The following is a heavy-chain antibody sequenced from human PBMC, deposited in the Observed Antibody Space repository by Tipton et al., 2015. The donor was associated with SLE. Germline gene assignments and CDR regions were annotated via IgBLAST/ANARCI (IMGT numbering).Heavy chain of an antibody. CDR2: INHSGST. CDR3: ARVKWGGSFDI. J-gene: IGHJ3*02. V-gene: IGHV4-34*01. CDR1: GGSFSGYY. D-gene: IGHD1-26*01. Sequence: TLSLTCAVYGGSFSGYYWSWIRQPPGKGLEWIGEINHSGSTSYNPSLKSRVTISADTSKNQLSLKLSSVTAADTALYYCARVKWGGSFDIWGQGTMVTVSS.